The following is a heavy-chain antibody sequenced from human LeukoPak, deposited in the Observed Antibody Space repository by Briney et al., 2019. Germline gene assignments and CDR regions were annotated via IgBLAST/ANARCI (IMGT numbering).Heavy chain of an antibody. J-gene: IGHJ5*02. CDR3: ARVVPLAAAGAESDWFDP. D-gene: IGHD6-13*01. CDR2: IIPIFGTA. CDR1: GGTFSSYT. Sequence: SVKVSCKASGGTFSSYTISWVRQAPGQGLEWMGGIIPIFGTANYAQKFQGRVTITADESTSTAYMELRSLRSDDTAVYYCARVVPLAAAGAESDWFDPWGQGTLVTVSS. V-gene: IGHV1-69*13.